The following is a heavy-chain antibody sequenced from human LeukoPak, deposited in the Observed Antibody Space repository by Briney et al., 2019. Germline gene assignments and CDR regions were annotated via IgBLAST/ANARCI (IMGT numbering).Heavy chain of an antibody. CDR2: INHSGST. D-gene: IGHD3-22*01. CDR1: GGSFSGYY. Sequence: SETLSLTCAVYGGSFSGYYWSWIRQPPGKGLEWIGEINHSGSTNYNPSLKSRVTISVDTSKNQFSLKLSSVTAADTAVYYCARGCYYDSSESALGDASDIWGQGTMVTVSS. V-gene: IGHV4-34*01. CDR3: ARGCYYDSSESALGDASDI. J-gene: IGHJ3*02.